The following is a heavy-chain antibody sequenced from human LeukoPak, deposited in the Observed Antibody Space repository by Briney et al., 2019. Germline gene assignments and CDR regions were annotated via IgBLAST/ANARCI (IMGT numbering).Heavy chain of an antibody. CDR2: ISGDGGST. D-gene: IGHD5-24*01. Sequence: GGSLRLSCAASGFTFDDYAMHWVRQAPGKGLEWVSLISGDGGSTYYADSVKGRFTISRDNSKSSLYLQMNSLRAEDTALYYCAKPWEMATIPAYWGQGTLVTVSS. J-gene: IGHJ4*02. CDR1: GFTFDDYA. V-gene: IGHV3-43*02. CDR3: AKPWEMATIPAY.